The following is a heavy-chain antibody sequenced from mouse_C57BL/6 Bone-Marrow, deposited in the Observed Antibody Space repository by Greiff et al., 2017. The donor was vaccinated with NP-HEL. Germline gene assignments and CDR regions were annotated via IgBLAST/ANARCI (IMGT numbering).Heavy chain of an antibody. D-gene: IGHD2-4*01. CDR1: EYSFPSHD. Sequence: EVLLVQSGGGLVQPGASLKLSCESNEYSFPSHDMSWVRKTPEKRLELVAAINSDGGSTYYPDTMERRFIITRDNTKKTLYLQMSSLTSEDTALYYCARLYDYDVDFDYWGQGTTLTVSS. CDR2: INSDGGST. V-gene: IGHV5-2*01. CDR3: ARLYDYDVDFDY. J-gene: IGHJ2*01.